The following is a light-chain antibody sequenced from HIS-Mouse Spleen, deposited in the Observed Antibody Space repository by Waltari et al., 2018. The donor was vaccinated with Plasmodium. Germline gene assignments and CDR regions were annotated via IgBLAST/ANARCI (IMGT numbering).Light chain of an antibody. Sequence: SYELTQPPSVSVSPGQTASITCSGDKLGDKYACWYQQKPGQSPVLVIYQYSQRPPGIPERFAGSNSGNTATLTISGTQAMDEADYYCQAWDSSTVVFGGGTKLTVL. V-gene: IGLV3-1*01. CDR2: QYS. J-gene: IGLJ2*01. CDR1: KLGDKY. CDR3: QAWDSSTVV.